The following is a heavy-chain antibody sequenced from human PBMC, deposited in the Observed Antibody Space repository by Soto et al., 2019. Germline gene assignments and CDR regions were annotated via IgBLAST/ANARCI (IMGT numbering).Heavy chain of an antibody. J-gene: IGHJ5*02. Sequence: ASVKVSCKASGYTFTSYAMHWVRQAPGQRLEWMGWINAGNGNTKYSQKFQGRVTITRDTSASTAYMELSSLRSEDTAVYYCARDYDFWSGYYYASNWFDPWGQGTLVTVSS. CDR2: INAGNGNT. CDR3: ARDYDFWSGYYYASNWFDP. V-gene: IGHV1-3*01. CDR1: GYTFTSYA. D-gene: IGHD3-3*01.